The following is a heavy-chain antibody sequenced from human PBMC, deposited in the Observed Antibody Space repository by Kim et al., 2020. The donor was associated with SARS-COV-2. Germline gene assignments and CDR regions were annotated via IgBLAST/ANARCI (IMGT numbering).Heavy chain of an antibody. D-gene: IGHD6-25*01. Sequence: KFYVDSVKGRCTVCRDNAKNSVYVQMNRRRPEDAAVYYCASDDGFRSIDYWGQGILVTVSS. CDR2: K. V-gene: IGHV3-7*01. J-gene: IGHJ4*02. CDR3: ASDDGFRSIDY.